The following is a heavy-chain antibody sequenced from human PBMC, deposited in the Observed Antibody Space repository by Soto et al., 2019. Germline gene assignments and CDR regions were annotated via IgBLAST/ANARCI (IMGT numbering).Heavy chain of an antibody. J-gene: IGHJ4*02. CDR1: GFTFSSYA. V-gene: IGHV3-23*01. D-gene: IGHD6-19*01. CDR3: AKRSGSSGSPRGSYFDY. Sequence: GGSLRLSCAASGFTFSSYAMSWVRQAPGKGLEWVSGISGSGGSTNYADSVKGRLTNSRDNSKNTLYLQMNSLRAEDMAVYYCAKRSGSSGSPRGSYFDYWGRGTLVTVSS. CDR2: ISGSGGST.